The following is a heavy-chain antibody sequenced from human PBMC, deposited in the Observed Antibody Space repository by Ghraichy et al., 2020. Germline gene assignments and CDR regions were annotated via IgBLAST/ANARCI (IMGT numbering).Heavy chain of an antibody. V-gene: IGHV3-23*01. CDR1: GFTFSIYA. D-gene: IGHD2-2*01. CDR2: ISGSGGNT. J-gene: IGHJ3*02. Sequence: GESLNISCAASGFTFSIYAMSWVRQAPGKGLEWVSTISGSGGNTDYADSVKGRFTISRDNSKNTLYLQMNSLRAEDTAVYYCAKVKVVPLGAFDIWGQGTMVIVSS. CDR3: AKVKVVPLGAFDI.